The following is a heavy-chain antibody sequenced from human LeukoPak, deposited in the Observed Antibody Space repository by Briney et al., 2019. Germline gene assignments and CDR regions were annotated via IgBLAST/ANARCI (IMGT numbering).Heavy chain of an antibody. V-gene: IGHV4-61*02. J-gene: IGHJ4*02. CDR2: IYTSGST. CDR1: GGSISSGSYY. Sequence: SETLSLTCTVSGGSISSGSYYWSWIRQPAGRGLEWIGRIYTSGSTNYNPSLKSRVTISVDTSKNQFSLKLSSVTATDTAVYYCARGGYGSGTYYLDYWGQGTLVTVSS. CDR3: ARGGYGSGTYYLDY. D-gene: IGHD3-10*01.